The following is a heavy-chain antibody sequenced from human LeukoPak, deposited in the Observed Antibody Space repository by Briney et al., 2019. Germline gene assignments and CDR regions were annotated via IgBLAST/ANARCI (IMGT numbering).Heavy chain of an antibody. V-gene: IGHV3-11*01. D-gene: IGHD5-12*01. CDR1: GFSFSDYY. CDR2: ISSSGTII. CDR3: ARNRGYGGYDSDY. Sequence: PGGSLRLSCAAFGFSFSDYYMSWIRQAPGKGLEWVSYISSSGTIIYYADSVKGRFTISRDNAKNSLYLQMNSLRAEDTAVYYCARNRGYGGYDSDYWGQGTLVTVSS. J-gene: IGHJ4*02.